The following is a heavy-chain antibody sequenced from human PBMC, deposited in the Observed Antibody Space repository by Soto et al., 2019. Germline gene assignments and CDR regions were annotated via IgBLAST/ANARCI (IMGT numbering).Heavy chain of an antibody. D-gene: IGHD2-21*01. V-gene: IGHV1-46*02. CDR1: GYTSKTHY. CDR2: INRSGRGA. CDR3: ATVESCGGDCYYFQH. Sequence: QVQLLQSGPEVKKSGASVKLSCTASGYTSKTHYLQWVREAPGQGLQWMGLINRSGRGALYAQKFQGRVALTMDTSTRTVFLEMNSLRSEDTAVYYCATVESCGGDCYYFQHWGQCTVLTVSS. J-gene: IGHJ1*01.